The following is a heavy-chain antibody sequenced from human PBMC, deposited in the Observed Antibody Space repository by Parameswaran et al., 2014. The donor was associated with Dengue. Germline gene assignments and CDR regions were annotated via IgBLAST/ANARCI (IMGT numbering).Heavy chain of an antibody. D-gene: IGHD3-9*01. CDR3: ERGSRYRDILTGYYTVEYFQH. Sequence: PGKGLEWIGSIYYSGSTYYNLSLKSRVTISVDTSKNQFSLKLSSVTAADTAVYYCERGSRYRDILTGYYTVEYFQHWGQGTLVTVSS. V-gene: IGHV4-39*07. CDR2: IYYSGST. J-gene: IGHJ1*01.